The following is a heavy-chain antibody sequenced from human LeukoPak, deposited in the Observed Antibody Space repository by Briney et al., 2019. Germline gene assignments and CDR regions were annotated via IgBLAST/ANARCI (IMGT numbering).Heavy chain of an antibody. V-gene: IGHV4-34*01. CDR1: GGSFSGYY. J-gene: IGHJ4*02. CDR3: ARGPQGVAVAGPTTFDY. Sequence: SETLSLTCAVYGGSFSGYYWSWIRQPPGEGLEWIGEINHSGSTNYNPSLKSRVTISVDTSKNQFSLKLSSVTAADTAVYYCARGPQGVAVAGPTTFDYWGQGTLVTVSS. CDR2: INHSGST. D-gene: IGHD6-19*01.